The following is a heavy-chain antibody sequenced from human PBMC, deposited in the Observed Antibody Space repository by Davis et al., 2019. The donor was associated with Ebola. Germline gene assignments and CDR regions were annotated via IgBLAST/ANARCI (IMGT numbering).Heavy chain of an antibody. CDR1: GGSISSSSYY. CDR3: ARGLYGVYYYGMDV. CDR2: IYYSGST. Sequence: PSETLSLTCTVSGGSISSSSYYWGWIRQPPGKGLEWIGSIYYSGSTYYNPSLKSRVTISVDTSKNQFSLKLSSVTAADTAVYYCARGLYGVYYYGMDVWGQGTTVTVSS. V-gene: IGHV4-39*07. J-gene: IGHJ6*02. D-gene: IGHD4-17*01.